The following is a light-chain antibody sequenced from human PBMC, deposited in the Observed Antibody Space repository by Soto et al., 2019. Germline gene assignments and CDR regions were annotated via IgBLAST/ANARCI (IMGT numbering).Light chain of an antibody. J-gene: IGLJ3*02. CDR2: GNS. V-gene: IGLV1-40*01. CDR1: SSNIGAGYD. Sequence: QSVLTQPPAVSGPPGQRVTISCTGSSSNIGAGYDVHWYQQLPGTAHKLLIYGNSNRPSGVPDRFSGSKSGTSASLAITGLQAEDEADYYCQSYDSSLSGWVFGGGTKLTVL. CDR3: QSYDSSLSGWV.